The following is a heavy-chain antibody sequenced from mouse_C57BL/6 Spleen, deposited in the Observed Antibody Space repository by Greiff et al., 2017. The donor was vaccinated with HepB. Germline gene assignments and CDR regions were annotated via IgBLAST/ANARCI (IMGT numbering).Heavy chain of an antibody. CDR1: GYTFTSYW. D-gene: IGHD1-1*01. Sequence: VQLQQPGAELVNPGASVKMSCKASGYTFTSYWITWVKQRPGQGLEWIGDIYPGSGSTNYNEKFKSKATLTVDTSSSTAYMQLSSLTSEDSAVYYCARWDYYGSRGFDYWGQGTTLTVSS. J-gene: IGHJ2*01. CDR3: ARWDYYGSRGFDY. V-gene: IGHV1-55*01. CDR2: IYPGSGST.